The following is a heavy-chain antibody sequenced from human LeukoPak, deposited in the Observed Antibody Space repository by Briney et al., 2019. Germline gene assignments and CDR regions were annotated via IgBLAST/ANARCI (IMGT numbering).Heavy chain of an antibody. CDR1: GFTFDDYA. J-gene: IGHJ4*02. Sequence: PGGSLRLSCAASGFTFDDYAMHWVRQVPGKGLEWFSLISGDGGSTYNADSVKGRFTISRDNSKNSLYLQMDSLRTEDTALYYCAKDIKTYIGLVVYATLFDFWGQGTLVTVSS. D-gene: IGHD2-8*01. CDR3: AKDIKTYIGLVVYATLFDF. V-gene: IGHV3-43*02. CDR2: ISGDGGST.